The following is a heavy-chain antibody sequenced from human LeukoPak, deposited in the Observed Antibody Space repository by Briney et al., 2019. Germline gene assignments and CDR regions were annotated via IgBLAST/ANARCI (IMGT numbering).Heavy chain of an antibody. V-gene: IGHV3-7*01. J-gene: IGHJ4*02. CDR3: ARVIAGAIDY. CDR2: VAQDGRAQ. CDR1: GFTFSTYW. Sequence: GGSLRLSCAASGFTFSTYWMSWVRQAPGKGLEWVANVAQDGRAQNYLDSLKGRFTISRDNPQNSLYLQMHSLRAEDAAVYYCARVIAGAIDYWGQGTLVTVSS. D-gene: IGHD6-13*01.